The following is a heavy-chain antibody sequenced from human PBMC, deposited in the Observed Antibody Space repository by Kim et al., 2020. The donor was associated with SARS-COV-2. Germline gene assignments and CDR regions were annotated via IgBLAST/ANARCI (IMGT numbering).Heavy chain of an antibody. V-gene: IGHV3-23*01. J-gene: IGHJ4*02. D-gene: IGHD6-13*01. CDR3: AKDPSYSSSWYGYYFDY. Sequence: VKRRLPISRDKSKNTLYLHMNSLRAEDTAVYYCAKDPSYSSSWYGYYFDYWGQGTLVTVSS.